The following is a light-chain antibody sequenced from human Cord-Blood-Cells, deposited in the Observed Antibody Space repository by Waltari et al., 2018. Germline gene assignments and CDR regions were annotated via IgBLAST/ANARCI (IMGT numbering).Light chain of an antibody. CDR1: SSDAGGYNY. V-gene: IGLV2-14*01. Sequence: QSALTQPAPVSGSPGQSITISCTGTSSDAGGYNYVSWYPQPPGKAPKLIIYDVSKRPSGVSNRFSGSKSGNTASLTISGLQAEDEADYYCSSYTSSSTWVFGGGTKLTVL. CDR2: DVS. CDR3: SSYTSSSTWV. J-gene: IGLJ3*02.